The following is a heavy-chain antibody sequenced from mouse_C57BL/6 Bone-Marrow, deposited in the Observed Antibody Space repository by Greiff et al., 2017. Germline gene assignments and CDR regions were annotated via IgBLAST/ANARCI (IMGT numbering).Heavy chain of an antibody. J-gene: IGHJ4*01. V-gene: IGHV1-26*01. CDR3: ARNAYYSNSYYAMDY. CDR2: INPNNGGT. D-gene: IGHD2-5*01. Sequence: EVQLQQSGPELVKPGASVKISCKASGYTFTDYYMNWVKQSPGKSLEWIGDINPNNGGTSYNQKFKGKATLTVDKSSSTAYMELRSLTSEDSAVYYCARNAYYSNSYYAMDYWGQGTSVTVSS. CDR1: GYTFTDYY.